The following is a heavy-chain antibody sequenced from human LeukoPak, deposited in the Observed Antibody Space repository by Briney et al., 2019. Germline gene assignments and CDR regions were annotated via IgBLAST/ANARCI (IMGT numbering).Heavy chain of an antibody. V-gene: IGHV1-69*13. D-gene: IGHD5-18*01. CDR3: ARDRPGYSYGSYYYGMDV. CDR1: GGTFSSYA. CDR2: IIPIFGTA. Sequence: SVKVSCKASGGTFSSYAISWVRQAPGQGLEWMGGIIPIFGTANYAQKFQGRVTITADESTSTAYMELSSLRSEDTAVYYSARDRPGYSYGSYYYGMDVWGQGTTVTVSS. J-gene: IGHJ6*02.